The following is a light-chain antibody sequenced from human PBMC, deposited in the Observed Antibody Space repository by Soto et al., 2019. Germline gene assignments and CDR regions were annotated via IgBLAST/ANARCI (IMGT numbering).Light chain of an antibody. Sequence: QSALTQPPSVSGAPGQRVTISCTGSGSNIGAGYDGHWYQQLPGTAPKLLIYGNSNRPSGVPDRFSGSKSGTSASLAITGLQAEDEADSYCQAYDSSLSGIGTGTKVTVL. V-gene: IGLV1-40*01. CDR2: GNS. J-gene: IGLJ1*01. CDR3: QAYDSSLSG. CDR1: GSNIGAGYD.